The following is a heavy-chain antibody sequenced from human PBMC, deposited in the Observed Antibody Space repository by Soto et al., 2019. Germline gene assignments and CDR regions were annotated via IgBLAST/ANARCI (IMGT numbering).Heavy chain of an antibody. J-gene: IGHJ4*02. V-gene: IGHV1-69*01. Sequence: QVQLVQSGAEVKKPGSSVKVSCKASGGTFSSYAISWVRQAPGQGLEWMGGIIPIFGTANYAQKFQGRVTITADESTSTAYMELRSLRSEDTAVYYCARVGYCSSTSCYRGGVDYWGQGTLVTVSS. CDR1: GGTFSSYA. CDR3: ARVGYCSSTSCYRGGVDY. D-gene: IGHD2-2*02. CDR2: IIPIFGTA.